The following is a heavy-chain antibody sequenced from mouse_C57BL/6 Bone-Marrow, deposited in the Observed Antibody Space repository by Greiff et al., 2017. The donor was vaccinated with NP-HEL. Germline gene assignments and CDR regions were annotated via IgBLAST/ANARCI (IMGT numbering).Heavy chain of an antibody. CDR1: GYTFTDYY. V-gene: IGHV1-26*01. D-gene: IGHD1-1*01. CDR3: ARERDGSSYEYYFDY. Sequence: EVQLQQSGPELVKPGASVKISCKASGYTFTDYYMNWVKQSHGKSLEWIGDINPNNGGTSYNQKFKGKATLTVDKSSSTAYMELRSLTSEDSAVYYCARERDGSSYEYYFDYWGQGTTLTVSS. CDR2: INPNNGGT. J-gene: IGHJ2*01.